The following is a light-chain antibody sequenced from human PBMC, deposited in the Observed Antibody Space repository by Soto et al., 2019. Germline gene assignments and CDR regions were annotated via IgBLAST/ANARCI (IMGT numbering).Light chain of an antibody. CDR2: AAS. CDR3: QQYYSYPRT. J-gene: IGKJ1*01. Sequence: AIRMTQSPSSLSASTGDRVTITCRASQYITSYLAWYQQKPGKAPKLLIYAASTLQSGVPSRFSCSGSGTEFTLTITCLQSEDFATYYCQQYYSYPRTFGQGTKVEIK. CDR1: QYITSY. V-gene: IGKV1-8*01.